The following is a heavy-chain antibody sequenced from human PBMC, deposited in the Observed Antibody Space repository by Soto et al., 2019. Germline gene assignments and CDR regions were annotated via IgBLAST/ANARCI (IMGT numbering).Heavy chain of an antibody. D-gene: IGHD3-3*01. J-gene: IGHJ6*02. CDR1: GFTFSSYS. CDR2: ISSSSSYI. CDR3: ARDESDYDFWSGYYKNYYYYGMDV. V-gene: IGHV3-21*01. Sequence: GGSLRLSCAASGFTFSSYSMNWVRQAPGKGLEWVSSISSSSSYIYYADSVKGRFTISRDNAKNSLYLQMNSLRAEDTAVYYCARDESDYDFWSGYYKNYYYYGMDVWGQGTTVTVSS.